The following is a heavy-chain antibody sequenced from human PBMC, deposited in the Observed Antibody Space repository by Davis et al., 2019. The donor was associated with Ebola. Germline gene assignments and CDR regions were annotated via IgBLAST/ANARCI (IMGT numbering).Heavy chain of an antibody. J-gene: IGHJ4*02. D-gene: IGHD5-12*01. CDR3: ARDLESGYSGYEYAAPLFDY. Sequence: GESLKISCVASGFPFSDYYMNWIRQAPGKGLEWVSYISNSGSTIYYADSVKGRFTISRDNAKNSLYLQMNSLRAEDTAVYYCARDLESGYSGYEYAAPLFDYWGQGTLVTVSS. V-gene: IGHV3-11*01. CDR1: GFPFSDYY. CDR2: ISNSGSTI.